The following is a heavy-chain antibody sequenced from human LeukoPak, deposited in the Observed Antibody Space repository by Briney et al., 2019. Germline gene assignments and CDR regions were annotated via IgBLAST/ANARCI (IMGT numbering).Heavy chain of an antibody. V-gene: IGHV3-9*01. CDR2: INWNSGSI. Sequence: TGGSLRLSCAASGFTFSSYAMSWVRQAPGKGLEWVSGINWNSGSIGYADSVKGRFTISRDNAKNSLYLQMNSLRAEDTALYYCARDFGYDSSGPSDYWGQGTLVTVSS. CDR1: GFTFSSYA. CDR3: ARDFGYDSSGPSDY. J-gene: IGHJ4*02. D-gene: IGHD3-22*01.